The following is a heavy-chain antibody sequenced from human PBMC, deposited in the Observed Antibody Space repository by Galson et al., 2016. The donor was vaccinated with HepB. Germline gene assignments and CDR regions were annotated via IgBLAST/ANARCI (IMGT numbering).Heavy chain of an antibody. J-gene: IGHJ6*03. D-gene: IGHD6-13*01. CDR2: IWFDGSNT. Sequence: SLRLSCAASGFTFSRYGMHWVRQAPGKGLEWLAVIWFDGSNTYHADSVKGRFTISRDNSKNTVYLQMNSLRAEDTAGYYCARGHSSTRYEYYNYDYMDVWGKGTTVTVSS. CDR1: GFTFSRYG. V-gene: IGHV3-33*01. CDR3: ARGHSSTRYEYYNYDYMDV.